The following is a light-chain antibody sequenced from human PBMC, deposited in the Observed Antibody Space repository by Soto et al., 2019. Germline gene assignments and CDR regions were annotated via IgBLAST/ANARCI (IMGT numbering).Light chain of an antibody. CDR1: QSVVTN. CDR2: DSS. Sequence: EIVVPQSPATLSLSPGERATLSCRASQSVVTNVAWYQQKPGQPPRLLIHDSSTRATGVPDRFSGRGYGTEFALTISSLQSEDFAVYYCQQDNEWPLAFGGGTKVEIK. CDR3: QQDNEWPLA. V-gene: IGKV3-15*01. J-gene: IGKJ4*01.